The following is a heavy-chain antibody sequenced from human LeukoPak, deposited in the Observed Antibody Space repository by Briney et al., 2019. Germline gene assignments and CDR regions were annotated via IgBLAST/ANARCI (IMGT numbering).Heavy chain of an antibody. CDR3: ARGMSYYDSSGGYFDY. V-gene: IGHV4-39*07. D-gene: IGHD3-22*01. J-gene: IGHJ4*02. Sequence: SETLSLTCTVSGGSISSYYWSWIRQPPGKGLEWIGSIYYSGSTYYNPSLKSRVTISVDTSKNQFSLKLSSVTAADTAVYYCARGMSYYDSSGGYFDYWGQGTLVTVSS. CDR2: IYYSGST. CDR1: GGSISSYY.